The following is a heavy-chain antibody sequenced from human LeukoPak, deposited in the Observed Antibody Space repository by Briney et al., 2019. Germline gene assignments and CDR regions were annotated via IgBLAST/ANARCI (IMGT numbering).Heavy chain of an antibody. CDR1: GFTFSGSA. D-gene: IGHD6-6*01. CDR3: VRGGYSISSTRGDYFDY. CDR2: IRSKANSYAT. Sequence: GGSLRLSXAASGFTFSGSAMHWVRQASGKGLEWVGRIRSKANSYATAYAASVKGRFTISRDDSKNTAYLQMNSLKTEDTAVYYCVRGGYSISSTRGDYFDYWGQGTLVTVSS. J-gene: IGHJ4*02. V-gene: IGHV3-73*01.